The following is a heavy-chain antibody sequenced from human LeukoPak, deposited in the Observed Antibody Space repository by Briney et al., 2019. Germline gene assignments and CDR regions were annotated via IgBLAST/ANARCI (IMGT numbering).Heavy chain of an antibody. CDR1: GFTFSSYA. J-gene: IGHJ4*02. Sequence: QPGRSLRLSCAASGFTFSSYAMHWVRQAPGKGLEWVAVISYDGSNKYYADSVKGRFTISRDNSKNTLYLQMNSLKAEDTAVYYCARDLAWDPVNYFDYWGQGTLVTVSS. CDR3: ARDLAWDPVNYFDY. D-gene: IGHD4-11*01. V-gene: IGHV3-30*04. CDR2: ISYDGSNK.